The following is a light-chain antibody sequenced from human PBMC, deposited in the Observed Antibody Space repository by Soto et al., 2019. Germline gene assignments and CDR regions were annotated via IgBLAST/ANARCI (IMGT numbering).Light chain of an antibody. Sequence: QSALTQPASVSGSPGQSITISCTGTSSDVGSYNLVSWYQQHPGKAPKLIIYEGSKRPSRVSIRFSGSKSGNTASLTISGLQAEDEADYFCCSYAGDNNYVFGTGTKVTVL. J-gene: IGLJ1*01. CDR2: EGS. V-gene: IGLV2-23*01. CDR1: SSDVGSYNL. CDR3: CSYAGDNNYV.